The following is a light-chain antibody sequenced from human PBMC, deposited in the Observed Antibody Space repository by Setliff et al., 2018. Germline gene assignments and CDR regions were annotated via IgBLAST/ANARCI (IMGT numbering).Light chain of an antibody. CDR2: KSS. CDR1: QSISSW. CDR3: QQYSNYPWT. V-gene: IGKV1-5*03. Sequence: DIQMTQPPSTLSASVGDRVTITCRASQSISSWLGWYQQKPGKAPKLLIYKSSILASGVPSRFSGSGSGTEFILTISSLQPDDYATYYCQQYSNYPWTFGQGTKV. J-gene: IGKJ1*01.